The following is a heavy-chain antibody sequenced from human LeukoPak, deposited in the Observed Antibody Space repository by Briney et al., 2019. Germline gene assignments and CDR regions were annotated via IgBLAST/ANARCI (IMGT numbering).Heavy chain of an antibody. Sequence: GGSQRLSCAAPGFTFSTYDMHWVRQAPGKGLEWVAFIRFDGSDKYYAESVQGRFNISRDNSKSTLYLRMNSLRAEDTAVYYCAQDDSISICPFDYWGQGTLVTVSS. CDR2: IRFDGSDK. J-gene: IGHJ4*02. CDR1: GFTFSTYD. D-gene: IGHD3-22*01. CDR3: AQDDSISICPFDY. V-gene: IGHV3-30*02.